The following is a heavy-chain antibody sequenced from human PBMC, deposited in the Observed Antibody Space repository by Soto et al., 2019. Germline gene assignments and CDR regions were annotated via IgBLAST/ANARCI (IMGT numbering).Heavy chain of an antibody. CDR3: ARQYDFWRGYYVNYYYYGLDV. CDR2: IYYSGST. CDR1: GGSISSSSYY. V-gene: IGHV4-39*01. D-gene: IGHD3-3*01. Sequence: SETLSLTCTVSGGSISSSSYYWGWIRQPPGRGLEWIGSIYYSGSTYYNPSLKSRVTISVDTSKNQFSLKLSSVTAADTAVYYCARQYDFWRGYYVNYYYYGLDVWGQGATVTVPS. J-gene: IGHJ6*02.